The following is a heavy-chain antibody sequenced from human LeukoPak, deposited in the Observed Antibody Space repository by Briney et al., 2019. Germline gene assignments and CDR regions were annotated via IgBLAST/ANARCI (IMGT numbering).Heavy chain of an antibody. J-gene: IGHJ4*02. CDR3: ARDYRAAARSERAKKDRVDY. D-gene: IGHD6-6*01. Sequence: PGRSLRLSCAASGFTFSSYAMHWVRQAPGKGLEWVAVISYDGSNKYYADSVKGRFTISRDNSKNTLYLQMNSLRAEDTAVYYCARDYRAAARSERAKKDRVDYWGQGTLVTVSS. CDR1: GFTFSSYA. CDR2: ISYDGSNK. V-gene: IGHV3-30-3*01.